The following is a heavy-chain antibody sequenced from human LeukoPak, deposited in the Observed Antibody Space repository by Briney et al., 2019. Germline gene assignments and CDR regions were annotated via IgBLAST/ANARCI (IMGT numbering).Heavy chain of an antibody. CDR3: AREVYSSSSPYFDY. V-gene: IGHV1-69*06. J-gene: IGHJ4*02. CDR1: GGTFSSYA. D-gene: IGHD6-6*01. Sequence: GASVKVSCKASGGTFSSYAISWVRQAPGQGLEWMGGIIPIFGTANYAQKFQGRVTITADKSTSTAYMELSSLRSEDTAVYYCAREVYSSSSPYFDYWGQGTLVTVSS. CDR2: IIPIFGTA.